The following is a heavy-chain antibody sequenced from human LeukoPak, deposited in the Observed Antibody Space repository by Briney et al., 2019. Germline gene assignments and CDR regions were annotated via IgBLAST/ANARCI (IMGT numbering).Heavy chain of an antibody. J-gene: IGHJ4*02. CDR1: GYSFTSYW. CDR2: IYPGDSDT. D-gene: IGHD6-13*01. Sequence: GESLKISCKGSGYSFTSYWIGWVRQMPGKGPEWMGIIYPGDSDTRYSPSFQGQVTISADKSISTAYLQWSSLKASDTAMYYCARLGNSSSWYGEYFDYWGQGTLVTVSS. CDR3: ARLGNSSSWYGEYFDY. V-gene: IGHV5-51*01.